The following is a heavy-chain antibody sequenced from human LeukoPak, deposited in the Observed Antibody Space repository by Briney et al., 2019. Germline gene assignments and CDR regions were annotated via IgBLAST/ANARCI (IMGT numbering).Heavy chain of an antibody. V-gene: IGHV3-30*18. CDR2: MSYDGSNK. CDR3: AKDSAIFGVVYGGTFDY. J-gene: IGHJ4*02. Sequence: GRSLRLSCAASGFTFSSYGMHWVRQAPGKGLEWVAVMSYDGSNKYYADPVKGRFTISRGNSKNTLYLQMNSLRAEDTAVYYCAKDSAIFGVVYGGTFDYWGQGTLVTVSS. CDR1: GFTFSSYG. D-gene: IGHD3-3*01.